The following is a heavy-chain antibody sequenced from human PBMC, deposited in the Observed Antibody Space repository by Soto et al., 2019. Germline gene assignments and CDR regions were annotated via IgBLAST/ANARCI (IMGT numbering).Heavy chain of an antibody. D-gene: IGHD2-2*01. J-gene: IGHJ6*02. CDR1: GGTFSSYA. V-gene: IGHV1-69*06. CDR2: IIPIFGTA. CDR3: ASPRVGIVVVPAADLGYYYGMDV. Sequence: SVKVSCKASGGTFSSYAISWVRQAPGQGLEWMGGIIPIFGTANYAQKFQGRVTITAHKSTSTAYMELSSLRSEDTAVYYCASPRVGIVVVPAADLGYYYGMDVWGQGTTVTVSS.